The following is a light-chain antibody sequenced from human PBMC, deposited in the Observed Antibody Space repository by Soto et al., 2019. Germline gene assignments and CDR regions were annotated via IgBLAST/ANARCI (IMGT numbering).Light chain of an antibody. Sequence: EIVLTQSPGTLSLSSGVRAFLSCRASQSISSNFLAWYQQKPGQAPRLLIYGASSRATGIPARFSGSGSGTDFTLTISRLEPEDFAVYYCQQYGSSGTFGQGTKVDIK. J-gene: IGKJ1*01. CDR1: QSISSNF. V-gene: IGKV3-20*01. CDR2: GAS. CDR3: QQYGSSGT.